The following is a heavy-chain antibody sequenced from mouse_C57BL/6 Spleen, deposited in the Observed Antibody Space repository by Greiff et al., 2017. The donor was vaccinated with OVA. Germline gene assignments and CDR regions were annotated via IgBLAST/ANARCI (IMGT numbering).Heavy chain of an antibody. Sequence: QVQLQQPGAELVMPGASVKLSCKASGYTFTSYWMHWVKQRPGQGLEWIGEIDPSDSYTNYNQKFKGKSTLTVDKSSSTAYMQLSSLTSEDSAVYFCARGIYYDYDGGYYAMDYWGQGTSVTVSS. CDR2: IDPSDSYT. V-gene: IGHV1-69*01. CDR3: ARGIYYDYDGGYYAMDY. CDR1: GYTFTSYW. D-gene: IGHD2-4*01. J-gene: IGHJ4*01.